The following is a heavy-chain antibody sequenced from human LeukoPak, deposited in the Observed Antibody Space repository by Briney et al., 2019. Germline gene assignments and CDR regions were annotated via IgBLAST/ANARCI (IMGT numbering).Heavy chain of an antibody. CDR1: GFTFSSYW. V-gene: IGHV3-7*01. CDR2: IKQDGSEK. D-gene: IGHD4/OR15-4a*01. J-gene: IGHJ4*02. Sequence: GGSLRLSCAASGFTFSSYWMSWVRRAPGKGLEWVANIKQDGSEKYYVDSVKGRFTISRDNAKNSLYLQMNSLRAEDTAVYYCARGRGANLFDYWGQGTLVTVSS. CDR3: ARGRGANLFDY.